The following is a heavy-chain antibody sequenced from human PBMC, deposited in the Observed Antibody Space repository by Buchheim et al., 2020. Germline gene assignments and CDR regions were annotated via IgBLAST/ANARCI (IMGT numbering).Heavy chain of an antibody. CDR3: ARDREEYFDY. J-gene: IGHJ4*02. V-gene: IGHV1-2*02. CDR1: GYTFTGYY. Sequence: QVQLVQSGAEVKKPGASVKVSCQAFGYTFTGYYIHWVRQAPGQGLEWMGWINLNSLNTNYAQKFQGRVTMTRERSIRTAYMELRRLRFDDTAVYYCARDREEYFDYWGQGTL. CDR2: INLNSLNT.